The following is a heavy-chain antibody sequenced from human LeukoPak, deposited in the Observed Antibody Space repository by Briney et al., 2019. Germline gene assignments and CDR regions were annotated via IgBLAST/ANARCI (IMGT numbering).Heavy chain of an antibody. CDR3: ARVVAVTGTPVYYMDV. CDR1: GYMFTGYY. J-gene: IGHJ6*03. Sequence: GASVEVSCKASGYMFTGYYMHWVRQARGQGLEWMGWINPKSGGTNYAQKFQGRVTMTRDTSISTAYMDLNRLRSDDTAVYYCARVVAVTGTPVYYMDVWGKGTTVTVSS. D-gene: IGHD6-19*01. V-gene: IGHV1-2*02. CDR2: INPKSGGT.